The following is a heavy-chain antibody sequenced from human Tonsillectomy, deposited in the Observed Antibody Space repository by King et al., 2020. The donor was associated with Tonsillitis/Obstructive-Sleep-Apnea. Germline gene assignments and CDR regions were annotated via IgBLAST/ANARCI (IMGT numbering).Heavy chain of an antibody. CDR1: GGSISSGGYY. CDR3: AREPKEVIFGVVISHYYYGMDV. Sequence: VQLQESGPGLVKPSQTLSLTCTVSGGSISSGGYYWSWIRQHPGKGLEWIGYIYYSGSTYYNPSLKSRVTISVDTSKNQFSLKLGSVTAADTAVYYCAREPKEVIFGVVISHYYYGMDVWGQGTTVTVSS. J-gene: IGHJ6*02. CDR2: IYYSGST. V-gene: IGHV4-31*03. D-gene: IGHD3-3*01.